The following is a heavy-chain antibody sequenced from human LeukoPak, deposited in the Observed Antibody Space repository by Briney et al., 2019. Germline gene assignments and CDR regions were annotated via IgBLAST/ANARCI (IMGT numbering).Heavy chain of an antibody. V-gene: IGHV1-2*02. CDR2: INPKSGGT. J-gene: IGHJ4*02. D-gene: IGHD1-26*01. Sequence: ASVKVSCTASGYTFTGYYMHWVRPAPGLGFEWMGWINPKSGGTSYPQKFQGRLTMTRDTSISTAYMELSRLRSDDTAAYYCVPSANYYYFDYWGQGTLVTVSS. CDR3: VPSANYYYFDY. CDR1: GYTFTGYY.